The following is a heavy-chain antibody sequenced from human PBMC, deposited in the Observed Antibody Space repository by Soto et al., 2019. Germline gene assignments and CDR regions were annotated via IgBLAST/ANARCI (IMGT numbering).Heavy chain of an antibody. CDR1: GYRFCSNW. D-gene: IGHD2-2*02. Sequence: GESLKISCKGSGYRFCSNWIACVRQMPGKGLEWVGDIYPGDSDTTYSPSFAGQVTISADKSINTAFLHWRCLKASDRGIYCCARSARTGNTPRTFDLWGQGTLVTVSS. CDR2: IYPGDSDT. CDR3: ARSARTGNTPRTFDL. J-gene: IGHJ4*02. V-gene: IGHV5-51*01.